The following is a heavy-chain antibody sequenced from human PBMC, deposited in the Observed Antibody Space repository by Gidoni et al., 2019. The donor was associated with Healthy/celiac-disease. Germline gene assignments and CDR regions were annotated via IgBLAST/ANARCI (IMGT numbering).Heavy chain of an antibody. V-gene: IGHV3-30*18. CDR1: GFTFSSYG. CDR3: AKDRGLRYFDWLLSPLDY. Sequence: QVQLVESGGGVVQPGRSLRLSCAASGFTFSSYGMHWVRQAPGKGLEWVAVISYDGSNKYYADSVKGRFTISRDNSKNTLYLQMNSLRAEDTAVYYCAKDRGLRYFDWLLSPLDYWGQGTLVTVSS. CDR2: ISYDGSNK. J-gene: IGHJ4*02. D-gene: IGHD3-9*01.